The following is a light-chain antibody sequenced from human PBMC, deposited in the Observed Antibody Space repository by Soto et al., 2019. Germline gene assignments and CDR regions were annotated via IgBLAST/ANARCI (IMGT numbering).Light chain of an antibody. Sequence: DIQMTQSPSTLSASVGDRVTITCRASQSISSWLAWYQQKPGKAPKLLIYKASSLESGVPSRFRGSGSGTEFTLTISSLQPDDFATYYCQQYNSYSWTFGQGNKVEIK. J-gene: IGKJ1*01. CDR3: QQYNSYSWT. CDR2: KAS. V-gene: IGKV1-5*03. CDR1: QSISSW.